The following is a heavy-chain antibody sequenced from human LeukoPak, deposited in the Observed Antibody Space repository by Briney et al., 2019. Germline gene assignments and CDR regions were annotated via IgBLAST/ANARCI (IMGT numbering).Heavy chain of an antibody. J-gene: IGHJ4*02. CDR1: RFTFRSSW. CDR2: LSYDGSNE. V-gene: IGHV3-30-3*01. Sequence: GGSLRLSCAASRFTFRSSWMSWVRQAPGKGLEWVAVLSYDGSNEYYTDSVKGRFTISRDNSKNTLLLQMNSLRIEDTAEYYCARDAPSPGAAHSSSYYFDYWGQGTLVTVSS. CDR3: ARDAPSPGAAHSSSYYFDY. D-gene: IGHD6-13*01.